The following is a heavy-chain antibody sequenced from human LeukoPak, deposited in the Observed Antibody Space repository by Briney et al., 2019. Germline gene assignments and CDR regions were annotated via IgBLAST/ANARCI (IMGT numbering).Heavy chain of an antibody. V-gene: IGHV3-23*01. CDR2: IGGSGGST. D-gene: IGHD6-6*01. Sequence: PGGSLRLSCAASGFTFSSYAMYWVRQGPGKGLEWVSAIGGSGGSTYYADSVKGRFTISRDNSKNTLYLQMNSLRAEDTAVYYCAKAGIGGSSLYYFDYWGQGTLVTVSS. CDR1: GFTFSSYA. CDR3: AKAGIGGSSLYYFDY. J-gene: IGHJ4*02.